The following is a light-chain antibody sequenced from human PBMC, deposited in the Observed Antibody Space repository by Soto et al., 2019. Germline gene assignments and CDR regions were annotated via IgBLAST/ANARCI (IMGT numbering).Light chain of an antibody. Sequence: QSVLTQPPSASGTPGQRVTIYCSGGRSNIGSNYAFWYQQFPGTTPKLFIFRNTQRPSGVPDRFSGSKSGTSASLTISGLRSEDAATYYCAAWDEKLRSVVFGGGTQLTVL. CDR2: RNT. V-gene: IGLV1-47*01. CDR1: RSNIGSNY. J-gene: IGLJ3*02. CDR3: AAWDEKLRSVV.